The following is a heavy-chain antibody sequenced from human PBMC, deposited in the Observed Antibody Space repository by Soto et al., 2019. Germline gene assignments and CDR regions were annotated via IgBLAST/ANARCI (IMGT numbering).Heavy chain of an antibody. V-gene: IGHV1-2*02. CDR2: INPNSGGT. CDR3: ARERVDTAMVNDYYYGMDV. CDR1: GYTFTGYY. Sequence: ASVKVSCKASGYTFTGYYMHWVRQAPGQGLEWMGWINPNSGGTNYAQRFQGRVTMTRDTSISTAYMELSRLRSDDTAVYYCARERVDTAMVNDYYYGMDVWGQGTTVTVSS. J-gene: IGHJ6*02. D-gene: IGHD5-18*01.